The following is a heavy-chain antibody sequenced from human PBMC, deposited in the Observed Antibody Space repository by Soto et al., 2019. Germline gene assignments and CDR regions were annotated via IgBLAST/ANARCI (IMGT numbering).Heavy chain of an antibody. Sequence: PGGSLRLSCAASGFSFNTSGMHWVRQAPGKGLEWVAVIAFDGSQEFYGDSVRGRFTISRDNSKNTLFLQMKSLTPEDTAVYYCATKVRVTNYLYYGMDFWGQGTTVTVSS. CDR3: ATKVRVTNYLYYGMDF. CDR2: IAFDGSQE. D-gene: IGHD2-21*02. V-gene: IGHV3-30*03. J-gene: IGHJ6*02. CDR1: GFSFNTSG.